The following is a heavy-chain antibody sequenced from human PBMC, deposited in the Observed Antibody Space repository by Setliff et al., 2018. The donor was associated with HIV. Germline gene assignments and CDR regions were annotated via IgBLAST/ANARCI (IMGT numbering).Heavy chain of an antibody. CDR1: GGSITGYF. J-gene: IGHJ4*02. D-gene: IGHD2-2*01. CDR3: ARGHPIVPTGLVSFYFDH. V-gene: IGHV4-59*01. CDR2: IYYNGNT. Sequence: SETLSLTCTISGGSITGYFWSWIRQPPGKGLEWIGYIYYNGNTNYNPSLKSRGTISVDTSKNQFSLKLTSVTAADTAVYYCARGHPIVPTGLVSFYFDHWGQGTLVTVSS.